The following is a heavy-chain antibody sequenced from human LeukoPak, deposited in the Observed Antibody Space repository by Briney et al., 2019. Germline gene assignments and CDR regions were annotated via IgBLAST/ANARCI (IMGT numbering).Heavy chain of an antibody. CDR1: GYTFTGYY. V-gene: IGHV1-46*01. Sequence: ASVKVSCKASGYTFTGYYMHWVRQAPGQGLEWMGIINPSGGSTSYAQKFQGRVTMTRDMSTSTVYMELSSLRSEDTAVYYCASIDSVHSGWYGIGRIWGQGTLVTVSS. J-gene: IGHJ4*02. CDR3: ASIDSVHSGWYGIGRI. CDR2: INPSGGST. D-gene: IGHD6-19*01.